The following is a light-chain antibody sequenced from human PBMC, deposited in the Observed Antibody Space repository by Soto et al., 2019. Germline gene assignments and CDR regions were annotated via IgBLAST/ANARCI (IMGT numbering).Light chain of an antibody. CDR2: DVT. V-gene: IGLV2-14*03. CDR3: LSYTSSSTFWV. CDR1: SSDIGAYNY. Sequence: QSALTQPASVSGSPGQSITISCAGSSSDIGAYNYVSWYQHHPGKAPKLMIYDVTNRPSGVSDRFSGSKSGNTASLTTSGLQAEDEADYYCLSYTSSSTFWVFGGGTKLTVL. J-gene: IGLJ3*02.